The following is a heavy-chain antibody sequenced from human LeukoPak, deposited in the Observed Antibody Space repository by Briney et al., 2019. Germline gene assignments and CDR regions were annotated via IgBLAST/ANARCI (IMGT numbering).Heavy chain of an antibody. CDR1: GYTFTGYY. D-gene: IGHD2-15*01. Sequence: ASVKVSCKASGYTFTGYYMHWVRHAPGQGLEWMGWINPNSGGTNYAQKFQGRVTMTRDASISTAYMELSRLRSDDTAVYYCARGGVVVAATGGFEDYWGQGTLVTVSS. CDR2: INPNSGGT. J-gene: IGHJ4*02. CDR3: ARGGVVVAATGGFEDY. V-gene: IGHV1-2*02.